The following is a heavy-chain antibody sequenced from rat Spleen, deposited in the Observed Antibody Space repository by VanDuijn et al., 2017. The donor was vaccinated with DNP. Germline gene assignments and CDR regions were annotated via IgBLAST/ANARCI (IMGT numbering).Heavy chain of an antibody. Sequence: EVQLVESGGGLVQPERSLKISCVASEFTFSRSDVAWVRQAPTRGLEWVASISPSGANIYYRDSVKGRFTISRDIPKTTLYLQMDSLRSEDTATYYCAIANGDYWGQGVTVTVSS. J-gene: IGHJ2*01. CDR3: AIANGDY. CDR2: ISPSGANI. V-gene: IGHV5-19*01. D-gene: IGHD4-1*01. CDR1: EFTFSRSD.